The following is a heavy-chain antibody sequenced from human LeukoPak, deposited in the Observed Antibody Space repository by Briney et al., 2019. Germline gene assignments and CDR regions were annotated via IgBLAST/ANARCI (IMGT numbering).Heavy chain of an antibody. Sequence: GGSLRLSCAASGFTFSSYSMNWVRKAPGKGLEWVSYISSSSSTIYYADSVKGRFTISRDNAKNSLCLQMNSLRAEDTAVFYCARDSGYNAFDIWGQGTMVTVSS. CDR2: ISSSSSTI. J-gene: IGHJ3*02. V-gene: IGHV3-48*04. D-gene: IGHD5-12*01. CDR1: GFTFSSYS. CDR3: ARDSGYNAFDI.